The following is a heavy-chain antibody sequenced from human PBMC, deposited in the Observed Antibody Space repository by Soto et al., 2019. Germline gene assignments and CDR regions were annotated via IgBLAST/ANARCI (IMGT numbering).Heavy chain of an antibody. CDR1: GFTFSSYA. CDR3: ANSGAPGGHGYYYHYFDY. CDR2: ISGSGGST. V-gene: IGHV3-23*01. J-gene: IGHJ4*02. D-gene: IGHD2-2*03. Sequence: GGSQRLSCTASGFTFSSYARSWVRQAPGKGLEWVSAISGSGGSTYYADSVKGRFTISRDNSKNTLYLQMNSLRAEDTAVYYCANSGAPGGHGYYYHYFDYWGQGTLVTVSS.